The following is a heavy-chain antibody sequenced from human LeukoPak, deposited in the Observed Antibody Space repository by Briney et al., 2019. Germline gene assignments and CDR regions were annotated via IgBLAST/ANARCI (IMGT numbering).Heavy chain of an antibody. J-gene: IGHJ4*02. CDR1: GYTFTSYG. CDR2: ISAYNGNI. V-gene: IGHV1-18*01. D-gene: IGHD2-2*01. Sequence: ASVKVSCKASGYTFTSYGISWVRQAPGQGLEWMGWISAYNGNINSAQKLQGRVTMTTDTSTSTAYMELRSLRSDDTAVYYCARDTDIVVVPAAPDYWGQGTLVTVSS. CDR3: ARDTDIVVVPAAPDY.